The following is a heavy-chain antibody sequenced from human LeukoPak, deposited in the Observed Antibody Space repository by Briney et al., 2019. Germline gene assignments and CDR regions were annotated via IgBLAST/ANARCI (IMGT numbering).Heavy chain of an antibody. J-gene: IGHJ3*02. Sequence: GRSLRLSCAVSGFTFSTYAMHWVRQAPGEGLEYVSGISRDGGSTYYANSVKGRFTISRDNSKNTLYLQMGSLRGEDMAVYYCARDGFSSGYPYDAFDIWGQRTMVTVSS. CDR1: GFTFSTYA. CDR3: ARDGFSSGYPYDAFDI. CDR2: ISRDGGST. V-gene: IGHV3-64*01. D-gene: IGHD3-22*01.